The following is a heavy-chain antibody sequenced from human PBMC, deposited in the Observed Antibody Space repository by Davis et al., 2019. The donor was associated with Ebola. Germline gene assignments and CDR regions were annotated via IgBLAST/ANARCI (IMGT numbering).Heavy chain of an antibody. D-gene: IGHD6-13*01. CDR1: GYTFTSQG. V-gene: IGHV1-3*01. J-gene: IGHJ6*02. CDR3: ARLSSTWSSLYGMDV. CDR2: INAVNGDT. Sequence: ASVKVSCKASGYTFTSQGISWVRQAPGQRLEWMGWINAVNGDTKYSQKFQGRVTITGDTSASTAYMELSSLRSEDTAVYFCARLSSTWSSLYGMDVWGQGTTVTVSS.